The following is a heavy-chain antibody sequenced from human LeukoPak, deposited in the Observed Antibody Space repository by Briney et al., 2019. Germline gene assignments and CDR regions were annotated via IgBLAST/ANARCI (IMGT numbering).Heavy chain of an antibody. V-gene: IGHV3-21*06. J-gene: IGHJ2*01. CDR1: GFTFGYYS. Sequence: PGRSLRLSCAASGFTFGYYSMNWVRQAPGKGLEWVSSISSRSNYIYYADSMKGRFTISRDNAKNSLYLQMNSLRAEDTAVYYCARDQEYSSSSKNWYFDLWGRGTLVTVSS. CDR3: ARDQEYSSSSKNWYFDL. D-gene: IGHD6-6*01. CDR2: ISSRSNYI.